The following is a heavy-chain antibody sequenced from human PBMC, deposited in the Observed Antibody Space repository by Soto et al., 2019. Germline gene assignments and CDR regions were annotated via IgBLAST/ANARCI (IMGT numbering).Heavy chain of an antibody. Sequence: SVKVSCKASGGTFSSYAISWVRQAPGQGLEWTGGIIPIFGTANYAQKFQGRVTITADKSTSTAYMELSSLRSEDTAVYYCARRDSLYYFDYWGQGTLVTVSS. CDR1: GGTFSSYA. CDR2: IIPIFGTA. CDR3: ARRDSLYYFDY. D-gene: IGHD3-16*01. V-gene: IGHV1-69*06. J-gene: IGHJ4*02.